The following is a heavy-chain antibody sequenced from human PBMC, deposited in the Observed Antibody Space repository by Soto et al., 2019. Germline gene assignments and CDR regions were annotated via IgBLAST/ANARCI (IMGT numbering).Heavy chain of an antibody. Sequence: GRSLRLSCAASGFTFSSYAMSWVRQATGKGLEWVSAISGSGGSTYYADSVKGRFTISRDNAKNSLYLQMNSLRAEDTAVYYCARGCLELRTIYFDYRGQGTLVTGSS. CDR1: GFTFSSYA. J-gene: IGHJ4*02. V-gene: IGHV3-23*01. CDR2: ISGSGGST. D-gene: IGHD1-26*01. CDR3: ARGCLELRTIYFDY.